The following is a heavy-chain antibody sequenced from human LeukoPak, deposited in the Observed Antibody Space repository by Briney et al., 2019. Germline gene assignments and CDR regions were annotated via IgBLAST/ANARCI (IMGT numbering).Heavy chain of an antibody. CDR2: IGGSGGST. CDR3: AKAKPSIVVVPAAITDYYYYGMDV. J-gene: IGHJ6*02. CDR1: GFTFSSYA. D-gene: IGHD2-2*01. Sequence: GGSLRLSCAASGFTFSSYAMSWVRQAPGKGLEWVSAIGGSGGSTYYADSVKGRFTISRDNSKNTLYLQMNSLRAEDTAVYYCAKAKPSIVVVPAAITDYYYYGMDVWGQGTTATVSS. V-gene: IGHV3-23*01.